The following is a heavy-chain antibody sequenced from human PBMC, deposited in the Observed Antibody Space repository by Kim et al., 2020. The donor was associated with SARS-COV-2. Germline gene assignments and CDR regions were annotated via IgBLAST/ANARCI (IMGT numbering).Heavy chain of an antibody. CDR2: INTNTGNP. D-gene: IGHD6-19*01. Sequence: ASVKVSCKASGYTFTSYAMNWVRQAPGQGLEWMGWINTNTGNPTYAQGFTGRFVFSLDTSVSTAYLQISSLKAEDTAVYYCAREAPRTTQWLVRRGGVYYFDYWGQGTLVTVSS. V-gene: IGHV7-4-1*02. CDR3: AREAPRTTQWLVRRGGVYYFDY. J-gene: IGHJ4*02. CDR1: GYTFTSYA.